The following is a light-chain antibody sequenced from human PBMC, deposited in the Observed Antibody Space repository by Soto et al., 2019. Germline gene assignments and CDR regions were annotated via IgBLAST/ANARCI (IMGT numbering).Light chain of an antibody. CDR2: GAF. CDR1: QTIDNY. V-gene: IGKV1-39*01. J-gene: IGKJ4*01. CDR3: QQSYITPLT. Sequence: DIQMTQSPSSLCASGGDRFTITFRSSQTIDNYINWYVQRPGKVPELLIYGAFILQSGVPSRFSGSGSGTDFTLTISSLQPEDFATYYCQQSYITPLTFGGGTKVDIK.